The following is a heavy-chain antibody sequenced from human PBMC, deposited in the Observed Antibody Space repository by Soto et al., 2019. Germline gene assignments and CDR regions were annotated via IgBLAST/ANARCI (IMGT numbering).Heavy chain of an antibody. CDR1: GGSISSGVYS. CDR2: IYHSGST. CDR3: ARGISGWSPLYYFDY. J-gene: IGHJ4*02. V-gene: IGHV4-30-2*01. D-gene: IGHD6-19*01. Sequence: SETLSLTCAVSGGSISSGVYSWTCIRQPPGKVLEWTGYIYHSGSTYYNPSLKSRVTISVDRSKNQFSLKLSSVTAADTAVYYCARGISGWSPLYYFDYWGQGTLVTVSS.